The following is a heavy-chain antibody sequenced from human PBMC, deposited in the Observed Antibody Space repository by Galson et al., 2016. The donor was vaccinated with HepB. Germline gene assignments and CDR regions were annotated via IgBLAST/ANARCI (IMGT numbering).Heavy chain of an antibody. Sequence: SLRLSCAASGFTFSTAWMNWVRQAPGKGLEWVGRIKSKIDDETTDYAAPVKGRFTISRDDSTNTLYLHMNSLKTEDSTVYYCTARPYSKTWLIDFWGQGTLLTVSS. CDR2: IKSKIDDETT. CDR1: GFTFSTAW. V-gene: IGHV3-15*07. CDR3: TARPYSKTWLIDF. J-gene: IGHJ4*02. D-gene: IGHD1-26*01.